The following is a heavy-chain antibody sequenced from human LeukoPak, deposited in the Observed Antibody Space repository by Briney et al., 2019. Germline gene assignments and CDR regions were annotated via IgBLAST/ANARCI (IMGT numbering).Heavy chain of an antibody. CDR1: GFSFGDYA. V-gene: IGHV3-49*03. Sequence: GGSLRLSCTASGFSFGDYAMSWFRQAPGKGLECVGFIRSKAYVEATEYAATVKGRFTISRDDSKSIAFLQMNSLTTEDTAVYYCGRGYGIYDYWGQGTLVTVSS. CDR3: GRGYGIYDY. CDR2: IRSKAYVEAT. J-gene: IGHJ4*02. D-gene: IGHD3-9*01.